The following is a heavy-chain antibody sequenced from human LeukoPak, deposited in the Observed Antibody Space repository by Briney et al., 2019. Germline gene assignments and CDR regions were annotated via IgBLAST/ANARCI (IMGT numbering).Heavy chain of an antibody. D-gene: IGHD2-2*01. CDR1: GFTFSSYW. CDR3: ARVGCSSASCFPDF. CDR2: IKQDGGEK. V-gene: IGHV3-7*01. Sequence: GGSLRLSCAASGFTFSSYWLTWVRQAPGKGLEWVANIKQDGGEKYYVDSVQGRFTISRGNAKNSLYLQMNSLRVEDTAIYYCARVGCSSASCFPDFWGQGTLVTVSS. J-gene: IGHJ4*02.